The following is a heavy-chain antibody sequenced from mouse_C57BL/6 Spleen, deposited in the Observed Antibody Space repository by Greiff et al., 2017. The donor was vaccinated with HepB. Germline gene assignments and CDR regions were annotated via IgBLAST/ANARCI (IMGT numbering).Heavy chain of an antibody. CDR2: ISSGSSTI. V-gene: IGHV5-17*01. CDR1: GFTFSDYG. J-gene: IGHJ4*01. D-gene: IGHD2-3*01. CDR3: AREGWLLRRYAMDY. Sequence: DVHLVESGGGLVKPGGSLKLSCAASGFTFSDYGMHWVRQAPEKGLEWVAYISSGSSTIYYADTVKGRFTISRDNAKNTLFLQMTSLRSEDTAMYYCAREGWLLRRYAMDYWGQGTSVTVSS.